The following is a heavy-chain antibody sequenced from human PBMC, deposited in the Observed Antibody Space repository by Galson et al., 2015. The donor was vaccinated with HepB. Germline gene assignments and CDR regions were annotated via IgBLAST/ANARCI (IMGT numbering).Heavy chain of an antibody. CDR3: ARELGRYYNDYSGFDY. J-gene: IGHJ4*02. D-gene: IGHD3-22*01. CDR1: GFTFRSYG. V-gene: IGHV3-33*01. Sequence: SLRLSCAASGFTFRSYGMHWVRQAPGKGLEWVAVIWYDESNKYYADSVKGRFTISRDNSKNTLYLQLNSLRAEDTAVYYCARELGRYYNDYSGFDYWGQGTLVTVSS. CDR2: IWYDESNK.